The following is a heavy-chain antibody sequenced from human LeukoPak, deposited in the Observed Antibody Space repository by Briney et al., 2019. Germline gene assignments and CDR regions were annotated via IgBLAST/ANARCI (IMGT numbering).Heavy chain of an antibody. V-gene: IGHV1-2*02. CDR3: ARNPLSEVTYYYGSGSYEPDGPLTYYFDY. Sequence: ASVKVSCKASGYTFTGYYMHWVRQAPGQGLEWMGWINPNSGGTNYAQKFQGRVTITADESTSTAYMELSSLRSEDTAVYYCARNPLSEVTYYYGSGSYEPDGPLTYYFDYWGQGTLVTVSS. CDR2: INPNSGGT. J-gene: IGHJ4*02. D-gene: IGHD3-10*01. CDR1: GYTFTGYY.